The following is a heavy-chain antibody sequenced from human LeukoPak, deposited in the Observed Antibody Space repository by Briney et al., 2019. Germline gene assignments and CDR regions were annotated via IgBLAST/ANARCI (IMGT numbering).Heavy chain of an antibody. CDR3: ARQRLRLYDYVWGSLYYFDY. Sequence: SETLSLTCAVYGGSFSGYYWSWIRQPPGKGLEWIGEINHSGSTNYNPSLKSRVTISVDTSKNQFSLKLSSVTAADTAVYYCARQRLRLYDYVWGSLYYFDYWGQGTLVTVSS. CDR2: INHSGST. J-gene: IGHJ4*02. CDR1: GGSFSGYY. V-gene: IGHV4-34*01. D-gene: IGHD3-16*01.